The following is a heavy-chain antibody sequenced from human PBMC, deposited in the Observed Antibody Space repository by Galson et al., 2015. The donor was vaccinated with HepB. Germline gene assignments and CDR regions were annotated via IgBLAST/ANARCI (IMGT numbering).Heavy chain of an antibody. CDR2: ISAYNGNT. CDR1: GYTFISYG. Sequence: SVKVSCKASGYTFISYGISWVRQAPGQGLEWMGWISAYNGNTNYAQKLQDRVTMTTDTSTSTAYMELRSLRSDDTAVYYCARTRSDTAMVTVYWDQGTLVTVSS. D-gene: IGHD5-18*01. J-gene: IGHJ4*02. CDR3: ARTRSDTAMVTVY. V-gene: IGHV1-18*01.